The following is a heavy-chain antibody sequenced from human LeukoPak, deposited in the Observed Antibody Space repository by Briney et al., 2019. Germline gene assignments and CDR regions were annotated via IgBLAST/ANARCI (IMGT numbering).Heavy chain of an antibody. CDR2: IYYSGST. V-gene: IGHV4-39*01. Sequence: SETLSLTCTVSGGSISSSSYYWGWIRQPPGKGLEWIGSIYYSGSTYYNPSLKSRVTISVDTSKNQFSLKLSSVTAADTAVYYCARGLVVTAIRAFDYWGQGTLVTVSS. J-gene: IGHJ4*02. CDR1: GGSISSSSYY. D-gene: IGHD2-21*02. CDR3: ARGLVVTAIRAFDY.